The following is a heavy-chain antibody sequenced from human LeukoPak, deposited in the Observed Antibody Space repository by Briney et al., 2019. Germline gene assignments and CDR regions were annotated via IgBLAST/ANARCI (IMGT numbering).Heavy chain of an antibody. CDR2: INPSGGST. J-gene: IGHJ4*02. Sequence: ASVKVSCKASGYTFTSYYMHWVRQAPGQGLEWMGIINPSGGSTSYAQKFQGRVTMTRDTSTSTVYMELSSLRSEDAAVYYCVRDCSSTSCYKPYFDYWGQGTLVTVSS. V-gene: IGHV1-46*03. CDR3: VRDCSSTSCYKPYFDY. D-gene: IGHD2-2*02. CDR1: GYTFTSYY.